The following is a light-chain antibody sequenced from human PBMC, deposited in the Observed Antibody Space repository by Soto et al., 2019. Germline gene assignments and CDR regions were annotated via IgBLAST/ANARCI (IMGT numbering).Light chain of an antibody. CDR3: QKYNSY. Sequence: DFQMTQSPSTLSASVGDKVTMTCRASQSIGSWLAWYQQKPGKAPKVLIYDASSLESGVPPRFSGSGSGTEFTRTISSLQPDDFATYYCQKYNSYFGQGTRLEIK. CDR1: QSIGSW. CDR2: DAS. J-gene: IGKJ5*01. V-gene: IGKV1-5*01.